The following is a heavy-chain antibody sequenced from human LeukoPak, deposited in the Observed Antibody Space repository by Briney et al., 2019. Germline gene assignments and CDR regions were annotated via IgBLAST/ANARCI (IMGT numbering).Heavy chain of an antibody. V-gene: IGHV3-48*02. CDR2: ISSSGGDA. D-gene: IGHD1-26*01. CDR1: GFTFSSYS. J-gene: IGHJ4*02. CDR3: ARSRSGNYLDY. Sequence: PGGSLRLSCAGTGFTFSSYSMNWVRQAPGKGLEWVSYISSSGGDAYYADSVKGRFTISRDNAQNSLSLQMNGLRDEDTAVYHCARSRSGNYLDYWGQGTLVSVSS.